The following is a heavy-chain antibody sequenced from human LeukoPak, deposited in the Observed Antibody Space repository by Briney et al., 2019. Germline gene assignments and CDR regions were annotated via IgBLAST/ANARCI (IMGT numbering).Heavy chain of an antibody. CDR2: LSSSSGYI. D-gene: IGHD2-2*01. Sequence: GGSLRLSCAASGFFFSRSHMNWVRQAPGKGLEWVSSLSSSSGYIYYSDSVRGRFTISRDNAKNSLYLQMNDLRVEDTAVYYCAGGPAANDAFDLWGLGTMVTVSS. CDR3: AGGPAANDAFDL. J-gene: IGHJ3*01. V-gene: IGHV3-21*01. CDR1: GFFFSRSH.